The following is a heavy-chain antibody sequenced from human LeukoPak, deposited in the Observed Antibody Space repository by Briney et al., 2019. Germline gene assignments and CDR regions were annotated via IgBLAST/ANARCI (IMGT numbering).Heavy chain of an antibody. V-gene: IGHV3-23*01. Sequence: GGSLRLSCAASGLTFSSYAMSWVRQTPGKGLEWVSTITESGDNTHYTESVKGRFTFSRDNSRNTMYLQMNSLRAEDTAICYCATDYTPYVGASADWGQGTLVTVSS. D-gene: IGHD1-26*01. CDR1: GLTFSSYA. CDR2: ITESGDNT. CDR3: ATDYTPYVGASAD. J-gene: IGHJ4*02.